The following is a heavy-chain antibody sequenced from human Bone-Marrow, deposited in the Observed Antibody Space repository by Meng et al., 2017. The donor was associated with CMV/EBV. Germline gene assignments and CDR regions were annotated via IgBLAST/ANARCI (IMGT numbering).Heavy chain of an antibody. CDR1: GGSISSYY. Sequence: SETLSLTCTVSGGSISSYYWSWIRQPPGKGLEWIGYIYYSGSTNYNPSLKSRVTISVDTSKNQFSLKLSSVTAADTALYYCARTYCSSTSCYGDYTMDVWGQGTTVTVSS. D-gene: IGHD2-2*01. V-gene: IGHV4-59*12. CDR3: ARTYCSSTSCYGDYTMDV. CDR2: IYYSGST. J-gene: IGHJ6*02.